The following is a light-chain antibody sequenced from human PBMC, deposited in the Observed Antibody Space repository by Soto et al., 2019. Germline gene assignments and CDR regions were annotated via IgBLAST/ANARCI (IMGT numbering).Light chain of an antibody. CDR2: GVS. CDR3: QQYDTSPRT. V-gene: IGKV3-20*01. J-gene: IGKJ1*01. Sequence: DIVLTQSPDTLSLSPGEGATLSCRASQSLRSRYLAWYQQKAGQAPRLLIYGVSTRATGIPDRFSGSGSGTDFTLTISRLEPEDFAVYYCQQYDTSPRTFGQGTKVDIK. CDR1: QSLRSRY.